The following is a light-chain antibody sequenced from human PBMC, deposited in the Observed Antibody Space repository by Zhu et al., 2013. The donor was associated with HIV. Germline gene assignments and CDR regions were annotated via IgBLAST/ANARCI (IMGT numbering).Light chain of an antibody. CDR1: QSILYSADNQNY. CDR3: QQYYTTPLT. J-gene: IGKJ4*01. V-gene: IGKV4-1*01. Sequence: DIVMTQSPDSQAVSLGERATINCKSSQSILYSADNQNYLAWYQQKPGQPPKLLIYWASTREFGVPDRFSGSGSGTDFTLTISSLQAEDVAVYYCQQYYTTPLTFGGGTTVEIK. CDR2: WAS.